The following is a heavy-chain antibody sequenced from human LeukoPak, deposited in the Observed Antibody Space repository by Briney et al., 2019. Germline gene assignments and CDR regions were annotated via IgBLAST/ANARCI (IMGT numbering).Heavy chain of an antibody. CDR1: GFTFTTYA. CDR2: ISYDGSNK. Sequence: GGSLRLSCTASGFTFTTYAMHWVRQAPGKGLEWVAVISYDGSNKYYADSVKGRFTISRDNPKNTLYLQMNSLRAEDTAVFYCARGSNWGSRVYYFDYWGQGTLVTVSS. D-gene: IGHD7-27*01. J-gene: IGHJ4*02. V-gene: IGHV3-30-3*01. CDR3: ARGSNWGSRVYYFDY.